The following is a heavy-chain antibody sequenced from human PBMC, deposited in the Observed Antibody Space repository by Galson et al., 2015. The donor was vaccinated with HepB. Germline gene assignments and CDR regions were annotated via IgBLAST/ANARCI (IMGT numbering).Heavy chain of an antibody. CDR3: ARAVVAYSGYEFADYFDY. Sequence: SLRLSCAASGFTVSSNYMSWVRQAPGKGLEWVSVIYSGGSTYYADSVKGRFTISRHNSKNTLYLQMNSLRAEDTAVYYCARAVVAYSGYEFADYFDYWGQGTLVTVSS. J-gene: IGHJ4*02. CDR2: IYSGGST. CDR1: GFTVSSNY. D-gene: IGHD5-12*01. V-gene: IGHV3-53*04.